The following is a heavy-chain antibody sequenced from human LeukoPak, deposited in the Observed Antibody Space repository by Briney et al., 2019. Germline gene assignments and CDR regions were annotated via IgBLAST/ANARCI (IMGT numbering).Heavy chain of an antibody. Sequence: GGSLRLSCAASGFTFSSYAMSWVHQAPGKGLEWVSAISGSGGSTYYADSVKGRFTISRDNSKNTLYLQMNSLRAEDTAVYYCANRDGYLPYNFDYWGQGTLVTVSS. CDR1: GFTFSSYA. CDR2: ISGSGGST. CDR3: ANRDGYLPYNFDY. V-gene: IGHV3-23*01. J-gene: IGHJ4*02. D-gene: IGHD5-24*01.